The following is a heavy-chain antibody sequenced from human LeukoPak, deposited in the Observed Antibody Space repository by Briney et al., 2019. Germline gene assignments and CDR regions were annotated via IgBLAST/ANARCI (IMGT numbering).Heavy chain of an antibody. J-gene: IGHJ3*02. V-gene: IGHV3-33*08. Sequence: HTGGSLRLSCAASGFTFSSYGMHWVRQAPGKGLEWVAVIWYDGSNKYYADSVKGRFTISRDNSKNTLYLQMNSLRAEDTAVYYCARPYSNYVGYDAFDIWGQGTMVTVSS. CDR3: ARPYSNYVGYDAFDI. CDR2: IWYDGSNK. D-gene: IGHD4-11*01. CDR1: GFTFSSYG.